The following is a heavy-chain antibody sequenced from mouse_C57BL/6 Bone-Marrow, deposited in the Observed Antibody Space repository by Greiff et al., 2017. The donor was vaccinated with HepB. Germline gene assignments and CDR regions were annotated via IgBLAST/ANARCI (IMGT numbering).Heavy chain of an antibody. CDR2: ISNGGGST. Sequence: EVQRVESGGGLVQPGGSLKLSCAASGFTFSDYYMYWVRQTPEKRLEWVAYISNGGGSTYYPDTVKGRFTISRDNAKNTLYLQMSRLKSEDTAMYYCARSDSSGYVRFAYWGQGTLVTVSA. D-gene: IGHD3-2*02. CDR3: ARSDSSGYVRFAY. V-gene: IGHV5-12*01. CDR1: GFTFSDYY. J-gene: IGHJ3*01.